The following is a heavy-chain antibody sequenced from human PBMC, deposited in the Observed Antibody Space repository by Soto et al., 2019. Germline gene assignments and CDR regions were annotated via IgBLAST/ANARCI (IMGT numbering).Heavy chain of an antibody. CDR2: IMAVFGTP. V-gene: IGHV1-69*01. Sequence: QVQLVQSGAEVKTPGSSVRVSCKASGGSFRSYAISWVRQAPGQGLEWMGAIMAVFGTPTYAQRFQGRVTISADESTTTAYLDLNSLRSDDTALYSCATSRGFYAAMEVWGQGTTVTVSS. CDR3: ATSRGFYAAMEV. D-gene: IGHD3-16*01. CDR1: GGSFRSYA. J-gene: IGHJ6*02.